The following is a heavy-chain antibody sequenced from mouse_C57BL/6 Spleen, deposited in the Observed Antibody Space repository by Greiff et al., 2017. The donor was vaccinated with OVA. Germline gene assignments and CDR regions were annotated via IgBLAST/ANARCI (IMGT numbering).Heavy chain of an antibody. D-gene: IGHD1-1*01. J-gene: IGHJ4*01. CDR1: GYTFTSYW. CDR2: IYPGSGST. V-gene: IGHV1-55*01. Sequence: QVQLQQPGAELVKPGASVKMSCKASGYTFTSYWITWVKQRPGQGLEWIGDIYPGSGSTNYNEKFKSKATLTVDTSSSTAYMQLSSLTSEDSAVYSCARYYGSSLYAMDYWGQGTSVTVSS. CDR3: ARYYGSSLYAMDY.